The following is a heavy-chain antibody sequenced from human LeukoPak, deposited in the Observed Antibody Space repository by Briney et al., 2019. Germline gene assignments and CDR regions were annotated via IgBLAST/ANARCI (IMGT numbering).Heavy chain of an antibody. J-gene: IGHJ6*02. D-gene: IGHD1-1*01. Sequence: SVRVSCKASGGTFSSFAIMWVRQAPGQGLEWRGRIIPLLGIANSAQRFQGRVTITAAKSTSTAYMELSSLRSEDTAVYYCARGLADATNNGMDVWGQGTTVTVSS. CDR2: IIPLLGIA. CDR1: GGTFSSFA. V-gene: IGHV1-69*04. CDR3: ARGLADATNNGMDV.